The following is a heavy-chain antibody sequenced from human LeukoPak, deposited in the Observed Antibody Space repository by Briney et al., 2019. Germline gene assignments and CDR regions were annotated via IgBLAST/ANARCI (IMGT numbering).Heavy chain of an antibody. V-gene: IGHV4-39*01. Sequence: PSETLSLTCTVSGDSIDKSTYYWGWIRQPPGKGLEWIGSIYYTGSTYYNPSPKSRVTVSVDTSKNQFSLKLSSVTAADTAVYYCARSSTTMTTGDYWGPGTLVTVSS. CDR3: ARSSTTMTTGDY. D-gene: IGHD4-17*01. J-gene: IGHJ4*02. CDR2: IYYTGST. CDR1: GDSIDKSTYY.